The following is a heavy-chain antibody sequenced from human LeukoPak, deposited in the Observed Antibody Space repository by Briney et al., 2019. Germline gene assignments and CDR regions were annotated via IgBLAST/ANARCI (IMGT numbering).Heavy chain of an antibody. D-gene: IGHD3-3*01. CDR2: IKQDGSQK. CDR3: ARDWSIRAGDV. J-gene: IGHJ6*02. CDR1: GLTFNSYW. Sequence: GGSLRLSCTASGLTFNSYWMTWVHQAPGKGLEWMANIKQDGSQKYYVDSVKGRFTISRDNAKNSLYLQLNSLRAEDTAVYYCARDWSIRAGDVWGQGITVTVSS. V-gene: IGHV3-7*03.